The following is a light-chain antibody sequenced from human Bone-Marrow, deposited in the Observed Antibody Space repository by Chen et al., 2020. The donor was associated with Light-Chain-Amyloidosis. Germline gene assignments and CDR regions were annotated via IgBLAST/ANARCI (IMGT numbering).Light chain of an antibody. CDR3: QSYDTSLSGRV. V-gene: IGLV1-40*01. J-gene: IGLJ3*02. Sequence: QSVLTQPPSVSGALGQRVTISCTGSSPNIGAGHDVHWYQQLPGTAPKLLIYDNTNRPSGVPDRFSASKSGTSASLAITGLQAEDEADYYCQSYDTSLSGRVFGGGTKLTVL. CDR2: DNT. CDR1: SPNIGAGHD.